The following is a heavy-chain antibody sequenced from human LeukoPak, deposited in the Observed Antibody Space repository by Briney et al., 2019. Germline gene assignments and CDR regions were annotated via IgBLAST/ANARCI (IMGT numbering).Heavy chain of an antibody. CDR3: ARGTDMITFGGVIVDFDY. V-gene: IGHV4-59*01. D-gene: IGHD3-16*02. Sequence: SETLSLTCTVSGGSISSYYWSWIRQPPGKGLEWTGYIYYSGSTNYNPSLKSRVTISVDTSKNQFSLKLSSVTAADTAVYYCARGTDMITFGGVIVDFDYWGQGTLVTVSS. CDR2: IYYSGST. CDR1: GGSISSYY. J-gene: IGHJ4*02.